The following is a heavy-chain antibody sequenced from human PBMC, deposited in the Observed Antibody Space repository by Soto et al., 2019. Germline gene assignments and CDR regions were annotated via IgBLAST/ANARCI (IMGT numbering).Heavy chain of an antibody. J-gene: IGHJ4*02. CDR3: ARGGGFRATTIDY. Sequence: QVQLQESGPGLVKPSQTLSLTCTVSGGSISSGDYYWSWIRQPPGKGLEWIGYIYYSGSTYYNPSLKSRVTLSLDAXKNQFSLKLSSVTAADTAVYYCARGGGFRATTIDYWGQGTLVTVSS. CDR1: GGSISSGDYY. CDR2: IYYSGST. D-gene: IGHD3-10*01. V-gene: IGHV4-30-4*01.